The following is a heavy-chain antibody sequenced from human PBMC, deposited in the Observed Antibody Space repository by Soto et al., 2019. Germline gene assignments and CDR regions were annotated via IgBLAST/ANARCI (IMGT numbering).Heavy chain of an antibody. CDR2: IDPSDSYT. Sequence: GESLKISCXGSGYSFTSYWISWVRQMPGKGLEWMGRIDPSDSYTNYSPSFQGHVTISADKSISTAYLQWSSLKASDTAMYYCARSPLSGIAAAGEIYGMDVWGQGTTVTVSS. D-gene: IGHD6-13*01. CDR3: ARSPLSGIAAAGEIYGMDV. J-gene: IGHJ6*02. CDR1: GYSFTSYW. V-gene: IGHV5-10-1*01.